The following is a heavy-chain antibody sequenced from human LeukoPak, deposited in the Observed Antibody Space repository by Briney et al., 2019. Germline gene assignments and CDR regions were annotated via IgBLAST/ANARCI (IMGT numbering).Heavy chain of an antibody. CDR3: ARGYFDWFQYYYGMDV. V-gene: IGHV1-8*01. D-gene: IGHD3-9*01. CDR1: GYTFTSYD. J-gene: IGHJ6*02. Sequence: ASVKVSCKASGYTFTSYDINWVRQATGQGLEWMGWMNPNSGNTGYAQKFQGRVTMTRNTSISTAYMELGSLRSEDTAVYYCARGYFDWFQYYYGMDVWGQGTTVTVSS. CDR2: MNPNSGNT.